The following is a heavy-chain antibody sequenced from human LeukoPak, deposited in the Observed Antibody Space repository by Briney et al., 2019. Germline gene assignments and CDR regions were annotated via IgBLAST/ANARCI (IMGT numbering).Heavy chain of an antibody. CDR2: IIGDGGST. Sequence: GGSLRLSCAASGFTFDDYAMHWVRQAPGKGLEWVSLIIGDGGSTYYADSVKGRFTISRDNSKNSLYLQMNSLRTEDTALYYCAKDIDYYGSGSYRQTYYYYGMDVWGQGTTVTVSS. CDR1: GFTFDDYA. V-gene: IGHV3-43*02. CDR3: AKDIDYYGSGSYRQTYYYYGMDV. D-gene: IGHD3-10*01. J-gene: IGHJ6*02.